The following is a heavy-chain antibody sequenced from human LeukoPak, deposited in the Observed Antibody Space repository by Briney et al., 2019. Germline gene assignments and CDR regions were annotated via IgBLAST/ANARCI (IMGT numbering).Heavy chain of an antibody. J-gene: IGHJ4*02. CDR3: ATLYAGIAGVDY. CDR2: INAGNGNT. V-gene: IGHV1-3*01. CDR1: GYTFTSYA. D-gene: IGHD6-13*01. Sequence: ASVKVSCKASGYTFTSYAMHWVRQAPGQRLEWMGWINAGNGNTKYSQKFQGRVTITRDTSASTAYMELSSLRSEDTAVYYCATLYAGIAGVDYWSQGTLVTVSS.